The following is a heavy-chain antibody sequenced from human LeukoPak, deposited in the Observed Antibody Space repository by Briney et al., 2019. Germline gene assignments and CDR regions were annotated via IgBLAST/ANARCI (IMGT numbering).Heavy chain of an antibody. D-gene: IGHD6-13*01. CDR1: GGSISSYY. CDR3: ASSSSGTGY. Sequence: SETLSLTCTVSGGSISSYYWSWSRQPPGKGLEWIGYIYYSGSTNYNPSLKSRVTISVDTSKNQFSLKLSSVTAADTAVYYCASSSSGTGYWGQGTLVTVSS. CDR2: IYYSGST. V-gene: IGHV4-59*01. J-gene: IGHJ4*02.